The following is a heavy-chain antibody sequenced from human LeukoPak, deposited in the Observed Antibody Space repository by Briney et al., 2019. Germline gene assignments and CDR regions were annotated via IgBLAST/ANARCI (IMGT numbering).Heavy chain of an antibody. CDR2: IWYDGSNK. D-gene: IGHD3-9*01. V-gene: IGHV3-33*06. Sequence: GGSLRLSCAASGFTFSSYGMHWVRKAPGKGLEWVAVIWYDGSNKYYADSVKGRFTISRDNSKNTLYLQMNSLRAEDTAVYYCAKGGGILTGYYRGREYYFDYWGQGTLVTVSS. CDR1: GFTFSSYG. CDR3: AKGGGILTGYYRGREYYFDY. J-gene: IGHJ4*02.